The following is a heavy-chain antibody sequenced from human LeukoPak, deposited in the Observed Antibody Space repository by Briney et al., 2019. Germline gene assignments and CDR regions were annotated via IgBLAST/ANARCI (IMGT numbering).Heavy chain of an antibody. CDR2: INHSGST. CDR1: GGSFSGYY. V-gene: IGHV4-34*01. D-gene: IGHD2-15*01. J-gene: IGHJ4*02. CDR3: ARGGPYCSGGSCYGYYFDY. Sequence: SETLSLTCAVYGGSFSGYYWSWIRQPPGKGLEWIGEINHSGSTNYNPSLKSRVTLSVDTSKNQFSLKLSSVTAADTAVYYCARGGPYCSGGSCYGYYFDYWGQGTLVTVSS.